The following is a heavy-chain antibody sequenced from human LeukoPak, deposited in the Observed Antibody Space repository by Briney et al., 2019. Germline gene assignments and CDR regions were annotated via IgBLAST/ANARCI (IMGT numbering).Heavy chain of an antibody. CDR3: ARFQAAYCSSTTCQKVNDY. J-gene: IGHJ4*02. V-gene: IGHV3-48*01. D-gene: IGHD2-2*01. Sequence: GGSLRLSCAASGFTFSSYNMNWVRQAPGRGLEWVSYISSSSSTIYYADSVKGRFTISRDNAKISLYLQMNSLRAEDTAVYYCARFQAAYCSSTTCQKVNDYWGQGTLVTVSS. CDR2: ISSSSSTI. CDR1: GFTFSSYN.